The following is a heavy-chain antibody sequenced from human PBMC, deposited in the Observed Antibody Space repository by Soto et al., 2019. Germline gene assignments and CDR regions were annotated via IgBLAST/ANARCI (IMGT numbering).Heavy chain of an antibody. CDR2: ISSIDGST. Sequence: EVQLLESGGGLVQPGGSLRLSCATSGFTFSSYPMTWVRQAPGKGLQWVSTISSIDGSTYYADSVKGGFTISRDISTNALDLQMNSVRAGDRAVYCCVKRMESYSRYYGLDVWGQGTKVTVSS. J-gene: IGHJ6*02. D-gene: IGHD1-1*01. CDR1: GFTFSSYP. CDR3: VKRMESYSRYYGLDV. V-gene: IGHV3-23*01.